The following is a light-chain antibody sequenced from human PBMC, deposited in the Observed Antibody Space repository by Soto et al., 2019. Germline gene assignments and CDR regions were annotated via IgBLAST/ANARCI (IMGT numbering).Light chain of an antibody. CDR2: DTS. J-gene: IGKJ1*01. CDR1: QSVSSN. V-gene: IGKV3-11*01. CDR3: KQRSSCWT. Sequence: EIVLIQSPATLSLSPGETATLSCRASQSVSSNHLGWYQQKPGQAPRLLIYDTSKRATGIPARFSGSGSGTDFTLTISRLEPEDFAVYYCKQRSSCWTFGQGTKVDI.